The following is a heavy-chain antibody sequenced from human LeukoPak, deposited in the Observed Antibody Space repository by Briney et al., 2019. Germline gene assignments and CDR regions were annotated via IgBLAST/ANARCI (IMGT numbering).Heavy chain of an antibody. CDR2: ISGSGGST. CDR3: ARDRGSYSDY. Sequence: GGSLRLSCAASGFTFSSYAMSWVRQAPGKGLEWVSTISGSGGSTYYADSVKGRFTISRDNSKNTLYLQMNSLRVEDTAVYYCARDRGSYSDYWGQGTLVTVSS. D-gene: IGHD1-26*01. V-gene: IGHV3-23*01. J-gene: IGHJ4*02. CDR1: GFTFSSYA.